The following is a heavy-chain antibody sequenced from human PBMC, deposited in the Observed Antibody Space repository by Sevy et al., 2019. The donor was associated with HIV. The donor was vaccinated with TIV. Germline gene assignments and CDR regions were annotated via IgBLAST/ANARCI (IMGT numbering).Heavy chain of an antibody. CDR3: TRGRFCSSTSCYY. D-gene: IGHD2-2*01. Sequence: GGSLRLSCTASGFTFGDYAMSWVRQAPGKGLEWVGFIRSKAYGGTTEYAASVKGRFTISRDDSKSIAYLQMNSLKTEDTAVYYCTRGRFCSSTSCYYWGQGTLVTVS. J-gene: IGHJ4*02. V-gene: IGHV3-49*04. CDR2: IRSKAYGGTT. CDR1: GFTFGDYA.